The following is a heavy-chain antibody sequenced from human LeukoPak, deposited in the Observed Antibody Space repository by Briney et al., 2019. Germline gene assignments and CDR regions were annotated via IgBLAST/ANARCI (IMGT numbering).Heavy chain of an antibody. J-gene: IGHJ4*02. D-gene: IGHD6-13*01. V-gene: IGHV1-2*02. Sequence: GASVKVSCKASGYTFTGYYMHWVRQAPGQGLEWMGWINPTSGGTNYAQKFQGRVTMTRDTSISTAYMELSRLRSDDTAVYYCARAPKSSSWYGNFDYWGQGTLVTVSS. CDR1: GYTFTGYY. CDR3: ARAPKSSSWYGNFDY. CDR2: INPTSGGT.